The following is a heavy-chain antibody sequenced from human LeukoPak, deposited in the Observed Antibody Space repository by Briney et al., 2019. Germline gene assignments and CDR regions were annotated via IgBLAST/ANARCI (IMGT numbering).Heavy chain of an antibody. CDR2: IWYDGSNK. Sequence: GGSLRLSCAASGFTFSNYGMRWVRQAPGKGLEWVAVIWYDGSNKYYADSVKGRFTISRDSSKNTLYLQMNSLRAEDTAVYYCAKDKECSGWFFDYWGQGTLVTVSS. V-gene: IGHV3-33*06. D-gene: IGHD6-19*01. J-gene: IGHJ4*02. CDR3: AKDKECSGWFFDY. CDR1: GFTFSNYG.